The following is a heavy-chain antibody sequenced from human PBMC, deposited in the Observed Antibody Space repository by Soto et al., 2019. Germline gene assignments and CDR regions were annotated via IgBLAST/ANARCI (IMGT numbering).Heavy chain of an antibody. Sequence: GGSLRLSCAASGFTFTRYSMNWVRQAPGKGLEWVSSISSNTNYIYYGDSMKGRFTISRDNAKNSLYLEMNSLRAADTAVYYCARESEDLTSNFDYWGQGTLVTVSS. CDR2: ISSNTNYI. CDR3: ARESEDLTSNFDY. V-gene: IGHV3-21*06. J-gene: IGHJ4*02. CDR1: GFTFTRYS.